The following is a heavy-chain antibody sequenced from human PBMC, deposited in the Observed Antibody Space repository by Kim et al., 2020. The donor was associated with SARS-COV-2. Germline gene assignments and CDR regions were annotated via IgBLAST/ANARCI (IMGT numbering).Heavy chain of an antibody. Sequence: ASVKVSCKASGYIFSTYGFSWVRQAPGQGLEWLGWISAHDGNTKYAQKVQGRVTMTTDTSTSTAYMELWSLRSDDTAMYYCARGAYGDVSFDYWGQGTLVTVSS. J-gene: IGHJ4*02. CDR3: ARGAYGDVSFDY. CDR2: ISAHDGNT. D-gene: IGHD4-17*01. V-gene: IGHV1-18*04. CDR1: GYIFSTYG.